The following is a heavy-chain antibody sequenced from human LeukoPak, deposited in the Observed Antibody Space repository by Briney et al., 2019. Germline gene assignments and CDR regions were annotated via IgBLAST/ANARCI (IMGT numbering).Heavy chain of an antibody. CDR3: ARISLGYFDY. J-gene: IGHJ4*02. Sequence: SETLSLTCTVSGGSISSSSYYWGWIRQPPGKGLEWIGRIYYSGSPYYNPSFKSRVTISVDTSKNQFSLKLSSVTAADTAVYYCARISLGYFDYWGQGTLVTVSS. CDR2: IYYSGSP. CDR1: GGSISSSSYY. V-gene: IGHV4-39*07.